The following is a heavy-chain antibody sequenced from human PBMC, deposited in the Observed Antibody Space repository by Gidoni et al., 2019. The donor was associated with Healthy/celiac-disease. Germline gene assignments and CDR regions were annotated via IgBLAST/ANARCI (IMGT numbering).Heavy chain of an antibody. D-gene: IGHD6-19*01. J-gene: IGHJ6*02. V-gene: IGHV1-69*09. CDR2: IIPILGIA. Sequence: QVQLVQSGAEVKKPGSSVKVSCKASGGTFSSYAIRWVRQAPGQGLEWMGRIIPILGIANYAQKFQGRVTITADKSTSTAYMELSSLRSEDTAVYYCARGSTREGIAVAGTPTRHYYYGMDVWGQGTTVTVSS. CDR1: GGTFSSYA. CDR3: ARGSTREGIAVAGTPTRHYYYGMDV.